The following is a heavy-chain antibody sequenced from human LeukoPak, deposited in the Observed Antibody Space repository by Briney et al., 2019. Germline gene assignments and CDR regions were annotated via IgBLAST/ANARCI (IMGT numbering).Heavy chain of an antibody. D-gene: IGHD3-10*01. CDR2: ISYEGTNK. J-gene: IGHJ4*02. CDR3: ARDRYGSGTYYNLFDY. CDR1: GFIFSSCA. Sequence: PGGSLRLSCAASGFIFSSCAMHWVRQAPGKGLEWVAVISYEGTNKYYADSLKGRFTISRDSSKNTLYLQMNSLRAEDTAVYYCARDRYGSGTYYNLFDYWGQGTLVTVSS. V-gene: IGHV3-30-3*01.